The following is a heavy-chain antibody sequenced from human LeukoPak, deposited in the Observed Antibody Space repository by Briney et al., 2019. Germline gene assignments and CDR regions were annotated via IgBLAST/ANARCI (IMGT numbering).Heavy chain of an antibody. V-gene: IGHV3-7*01. Sequence: GGSLRLSCAASGFTFSSYWMSWVRQAPGKGLEWVANIKQDGSEKYYVASVKGRFTISRDNAKNSLYLQMNSLRAEDTAVYYCARSPDITYYYYYMDVWGKRTTVTVSS. CDR2: IKQDGSEK. J-gene: IGHJ6*03. CDR3: ARSPDITYYYYYMDV. CDR1: GFTFSSYW. D-gene: IGHD3-9*01.